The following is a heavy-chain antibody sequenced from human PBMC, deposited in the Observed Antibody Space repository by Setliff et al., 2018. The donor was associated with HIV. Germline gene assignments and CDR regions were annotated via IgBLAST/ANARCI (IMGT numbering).Heavy chain of an antibody. CDR1: GGSISSGGHY. Sequence: PSETLSLTCTVSGGSISSGGHYWSWIRQPPGKGLEWIGEINHSGSTNYNPSLKSRVTISVDTSKNQFSLKLSSVTAADTAVYYCARDRLGRGGSGYSDWGQGTLVTVSS. J-gene: IGHJ4*02. CDR3: ARDRLGRGGSGYSD. D-gene: IGHD3-22*01. CDR2: INHSGST. V-gene: IGHV4-61*08.